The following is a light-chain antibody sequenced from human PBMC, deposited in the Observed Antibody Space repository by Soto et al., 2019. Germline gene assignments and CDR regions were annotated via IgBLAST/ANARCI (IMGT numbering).Light chain of an antibody. Sequence: QMTQSPSPLSASVGDRVTITCPSSQSISSWLAWYQQKPGTAPKLLIYKASTLESGVPSRFSGSRSGTEFTLTVSSLQPDDFSTYYCQQYNDSFPYTFGQGTRLET. CDR2: KAS. CDR1: QSISSW. CDR3: QQYNDSFPYT. J-gene: IGKJ5*01. V-gene: IGKV1-5*03.